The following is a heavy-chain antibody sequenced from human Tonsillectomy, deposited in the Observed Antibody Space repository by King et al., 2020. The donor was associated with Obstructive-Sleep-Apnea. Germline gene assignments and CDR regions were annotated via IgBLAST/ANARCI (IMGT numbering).Heavy chain of an antibody. Sequence: LQLQESGPGLVKPSETLSLTCTVSGGAVSSGSYYWSWIRQPPGKGLGWIGDIYYSGSTNYNPSLKSRVTISVDTSKNQFSLKLSSVTAADTAVYYCARDRGYYYDSSDVFDYWGQGTLVTVSS. J-gene: IGHJ4*02. CDR1: GGAVSSGSYY. D-gene: IGHD3-22*01. CDR2: IYYSGST. V-gene: IGHV4-61*01. CDR3: ARDRGYYYDSSDVFDY.